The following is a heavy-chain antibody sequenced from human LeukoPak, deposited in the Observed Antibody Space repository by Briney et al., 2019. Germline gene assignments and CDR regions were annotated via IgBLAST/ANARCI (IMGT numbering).Heavy chain of an antibody. CDR3: ARGFDNVVEPAYNCFDL. CDR2: IYHSGST. CDR1: GYSINSGYY. V-gene: IGHV4-38-2*01. Sequence: SETLSLTCAVSGYSINSGYYWGWIRQPPGKGLGWIGSIYHSGSTYYNLPLKSRVTISVDTSKNQFSLKLSSVTAADTAVYYCARGFDNVVEPAYNCFDLWGQGTLVTVSS. J-gene: IGHJ5*02. D-gene: IGHD2-2*01.